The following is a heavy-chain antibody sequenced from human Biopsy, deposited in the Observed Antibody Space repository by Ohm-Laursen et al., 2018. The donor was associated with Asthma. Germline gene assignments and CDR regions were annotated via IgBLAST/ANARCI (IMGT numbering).Heavy chain of an antibody. Sequence: GSLRLSCAAFGFTFSNYGMHWVRQTPGRGLEWISYIGSRITDAIYYADSVKGRFTISRDNAKNSVFLQMNSLRAEDTGVYYCAREVKMAYWGRGTLVTVSS. D-gene: IGHD2-8*01. CDR3: AREVKMAY. J-gene: IGHJ4*02. CDR1: GFTFSNYG. CDR2: IGSRITDAI. V-gene: IGHV3-21*05.